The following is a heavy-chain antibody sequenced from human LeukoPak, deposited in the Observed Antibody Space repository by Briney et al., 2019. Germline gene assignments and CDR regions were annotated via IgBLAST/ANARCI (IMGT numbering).Heavy chain of an antibody. CDR1: GYTLTASY. CDR3: ARVGVRGDVIADFDY. J-gene: IGHJ4*02. D-gene: IGHD3-10*01. V-gene: IGHV1-2*02. CDR2: INPNSGGT. Sequence: ASRKVCCKASGYTLTASYIHWVRQSPGPGLGGMSWINPNSGGTNYAQKSQGRVTMTRDTSISTAYMELSRVTSDDTAVYYCARVGVRGDVIADFDYWGQGTLVTVSS.